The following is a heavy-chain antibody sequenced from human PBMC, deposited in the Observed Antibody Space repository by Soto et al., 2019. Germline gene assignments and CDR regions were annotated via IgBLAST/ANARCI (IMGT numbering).Heavy chain of an antibody. V-gene: IGHV3-30*18. CDR3: SKDWWLEG. J-gene: IGHJ4*02. Sequence: QVQLVESGGGVVQPGRSLRLSCAASGFTFSSYGMHWVRQAPGKGLEWVAVISYDGSNKYYADSVKGRFTISRDNSKNTLYLQMNSLRAEDTGVYYCSKDWWLEGWGQGTLVTVSS. CDR2: ISYDGSNK. CDR1: GFTFSSYG. D-gene: IGHD5-12*01.